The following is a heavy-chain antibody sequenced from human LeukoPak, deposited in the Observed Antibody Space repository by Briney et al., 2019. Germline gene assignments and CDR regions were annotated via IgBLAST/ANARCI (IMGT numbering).Heavy chain of an antibody. CDR1: GYTFTGYY. CDR2: INPNSGGT. J-gene: IGHJ3*01. CDR3: ARGRDYEDDGDAFDY. V-gene: IGHV1-2*02. D-gene: IGHD4-17*01. Sequence: GASVKVSCKASGYTFTGYYMHWVRQAPGQGLEWMGLINPNSGGTNYAQKFQGRVTMTRDTSISTDYMELSRLRSDETAVYYCARGRDYEDDGDAFDYWGQGTMVTVSS.